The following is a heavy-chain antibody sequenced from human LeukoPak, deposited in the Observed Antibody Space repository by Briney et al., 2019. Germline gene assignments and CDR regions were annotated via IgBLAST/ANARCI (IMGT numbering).Heavy chain of an antibody. J-gene: IGHJ4*02. V-gene: IGHV3-30*07. CDR3: ARGSRYGDYPYYCDF. D-gene: IGHD4-17*01. Sequence: DSVKGRFTISRDNSKNTVLLQMNNLRLEDAAAYYCARGSRYGDYPYYCDFWGQGTLVTVSS.